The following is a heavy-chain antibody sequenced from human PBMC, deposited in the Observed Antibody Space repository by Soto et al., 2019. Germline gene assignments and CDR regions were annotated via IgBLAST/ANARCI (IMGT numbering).Heavy chain of an antibody. J-gene: IGHJ3*02. CDR3: ARTNYDDPNDAFDI. V-gene: IGHV4-30-2*01. CDR2: IYHSGST. CDR1: GGSISSGGYS. D-gene: IGHD1-7*01. Sequence: PSETLSLTCAVSGGSISSGGYSWSWIRQPPGKGLEWIGYIYHSGSTYYNPSLKSRVTISVDRSKNQFSLKLSSVTAADTAVYYCARTNYDDPNDAFDIWGQGTMVT.